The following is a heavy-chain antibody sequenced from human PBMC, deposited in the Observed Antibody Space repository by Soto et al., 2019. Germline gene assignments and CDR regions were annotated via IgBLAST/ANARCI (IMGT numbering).Heavy chain of an antibody. V-gene: IGHV3-21*01. J-gene: IGHJ4*02. Sequence: GSLRLSCAASGFTFSSYSMNWVRQAPGKGLEWVSSISSSSSYIYYADSVKGRFTISRDNAKNSLYLQMNSLRAEDTAVYYCARDLLWFGELSYNWGQGTLVTVSS. D-gene: IGHD3-10*01. CDR3: ARDLLWFGELSYN. CDR1: GFTFSSYS. CDR2: ISSSSSYI.